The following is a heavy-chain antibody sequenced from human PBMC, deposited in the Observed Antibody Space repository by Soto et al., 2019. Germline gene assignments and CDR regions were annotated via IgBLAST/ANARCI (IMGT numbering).Heavy chain of an antibody. CDR2: ISSSSSTI. J-gene: IGHJ4*02. V-gene: IGHV3-48*02. CDR3: ARDRGYTYGFDY. Sequence: GALRLSCAASGFTFGSYAMSWVRQAPGKGLEWVSFISSSSSTIYYADSVKGRFTISRDNAKNSLYLQMNSLRDEDTAVYYCARDRGYTYGFDYWGQGTLVTVSS. D-gene: IGHD5-18*01. CDR1: GFTFGSYA.